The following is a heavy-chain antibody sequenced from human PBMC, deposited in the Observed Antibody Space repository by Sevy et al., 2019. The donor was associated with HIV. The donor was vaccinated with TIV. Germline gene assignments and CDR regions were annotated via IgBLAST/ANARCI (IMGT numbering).Heavy chain of an antibody. D-gene: IGHD4-17*01. CDR3: ARDFGYGDYSPFDY. Sequence: ASVKVSCKASGYTFTGYYMHWVRQAPGQGLEWMGWINPNSGGTNYAQKFQGRVTMTRDTSISTAYMELSRLRSDDTAGYYCARDFGYGDYSPFDYWGQGTLVTVSS. V-gene: IGHV1-2*02. CDR1: GYTFTGYY. CDR2: INPNSGGT. J-gene: IGHJ4*02.